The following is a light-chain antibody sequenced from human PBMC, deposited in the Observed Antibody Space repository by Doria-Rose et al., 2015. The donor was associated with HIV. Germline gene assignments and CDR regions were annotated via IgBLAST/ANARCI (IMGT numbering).Light chain of an antibody. CDR2: EVS. Sequence: ETVLTQSPLSLSVTPGQPASISCRSSQSLVNSAGKTYLYWYLQKPGQSPQLLIYEVSNRFSGVPDRFSGSGSGTDFTLKISRVEPEDFGVYYCMQTILLPFTFGPGTTVDIK. J-gene: IGKJ3*01. CDR1: QSLVNSAGKTY. CDR3: MQTILLPFT. V-gene: IGKV2D-29*02.